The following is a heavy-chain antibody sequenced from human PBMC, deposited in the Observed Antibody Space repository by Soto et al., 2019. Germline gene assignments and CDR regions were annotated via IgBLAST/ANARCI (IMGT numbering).Heavy chain of an antibody. Sequence: SETLSLTCAVSGGSISSSNWWSWVRQPPGKGLEWIGEIYHSGSTNYNPSLKSRVTISVDKSKNQFSLKLSSVTAADTAVYYCASQKGGLDAFDIWGQGTMVTVSS. CDR1: GGSISSSNW. J-gene: IGHJ3*02. CDR3: ASQKGGLDAFDI. CDR2: IYHSGST. V-gene: IGHV4-4*02.